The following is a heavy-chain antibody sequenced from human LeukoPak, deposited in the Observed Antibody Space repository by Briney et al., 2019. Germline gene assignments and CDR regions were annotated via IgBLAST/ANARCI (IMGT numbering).Heavy chain of an antibody. CDR3: AGAGYSYGPGAPNWFDP. CDR1: GCTFTGYY. CDR2: INPNSGGT. Sequence: ASVKVSCKASGCTFTGYYMHWVRQAPGQGLEWMGWINPNSGGTNYAQRFQGWVTMTRDTSISTAYMELSRLRSDDTAVYYCAGAGYSYGPGAPNWFDPWGQGTLVTVSS. V-gene: IGHV1-2*04. D-gene: IGHD5-18*01. J-gene: IGHJ5*02.